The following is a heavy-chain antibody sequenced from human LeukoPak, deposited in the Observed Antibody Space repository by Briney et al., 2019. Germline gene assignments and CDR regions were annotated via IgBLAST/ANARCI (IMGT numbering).Heavy chain of an antibody. CDR1: GGSISSSSYY. J-gene: IGHJ4*02. CDR2: IYYSGST. CDR3: ASQGYQLLWGSSSSLDY. D-gene: IGHD2-2*01. Sequence: SETLSLTCTVSGGSISSSSYYWGWIRQPPGKGLEWIGGIYYSGSTYYNPSLKSRVTISVDTSKNQFSLKLSSVTAADTAVYYCASQGYQLLWGSSSSLDYWGQGTLVTVSS. V-gene: IGHV4-39*01.